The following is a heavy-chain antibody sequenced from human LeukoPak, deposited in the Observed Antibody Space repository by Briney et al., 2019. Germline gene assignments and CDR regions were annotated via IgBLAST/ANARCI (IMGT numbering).Heavy chain of an antibody. CDR2: ISGSGGST. CDR1: GFTFSSYA. CDR3: AKDGARGVITNSFDY. V-gene: IGHV3-23*01. Sequence: GGSLRLSCAASGFTFSSYAMSWVRRAPGKGLEWVSAISGSGGSTYYADSVKGRFTISRDNSKNTLYLQMNSLRAEDTAVYYCAKDGARGVITNSFDYWGQGTLVTVSS. D-gene: IGHD3-10*01. J-gene: IGHJ4*02.